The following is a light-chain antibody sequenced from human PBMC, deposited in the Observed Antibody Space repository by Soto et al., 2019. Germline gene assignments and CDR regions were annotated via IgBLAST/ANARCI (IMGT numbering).Light chain of an antibody. CDR2: GAS. Sequence: ELVMTQSPATLYVAPGERATLSCRASQSISTFLAWYQQKPGQAPRLLIYGASTRATGIPARFSGSGSGTECTLTISSLKYEDSATYFCQQYADWPITFGQGTRLEIK. V-gene: IGKV3-15*01. J-gene: IGKJ5*01. CDR1: QSISTF. CDR3: QQYADWPIT.